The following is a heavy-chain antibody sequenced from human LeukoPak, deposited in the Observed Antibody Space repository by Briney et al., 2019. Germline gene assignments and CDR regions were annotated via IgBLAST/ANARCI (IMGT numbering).Heavy chain of an antibody. Sequence: PSETLSLTCAVSGVSFNDYYWSWVRQTPGKGLEWIGEINHSGYTNDSPPLKSRVTLSIDTSRNQFSLNLRSVTVADAGIYFCTRMTSGHDHWGQGTLVTVSS. CDR3: TRMTSGHDH. J-gene: IGHJ5*02. CDR1: GVSFNDYY. CDR2: INHSGYT. V-gene: IGHV4-34*01. D-gene: IGHD3-10*01.